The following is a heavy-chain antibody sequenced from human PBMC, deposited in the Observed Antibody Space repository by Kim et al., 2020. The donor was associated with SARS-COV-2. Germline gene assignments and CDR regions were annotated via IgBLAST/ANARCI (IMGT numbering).Heavy chain of an antibody. CDR2: INHSGST. Sequence: SETLSLTCAVYGGSFSGYYWSWIRQPPGKGLEWIGEINHSGSTNYNPSLKSRVTISVDTSKNQFSLKLSSVTAADTAVYYCASKLLSSSGWYGAWFDPWGQGTLGTVSS. J-gene: IGHJ5*02. D-gene: IGHD6-19*01. V-gene: IGHV4-34*01. CDR3: ASKLLSSSGWYGAWFDP. CDR1: GGSFSGYY.